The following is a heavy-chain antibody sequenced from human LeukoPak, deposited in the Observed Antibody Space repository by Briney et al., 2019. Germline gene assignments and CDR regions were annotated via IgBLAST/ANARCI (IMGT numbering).Heavy chain of an antibody. J-gene: IGHJ4*02. CDR2: TICSSSSK. CDR1: GFTFSSYI. Sequence: AVSLRLCCAASGFTFSSYIMNWIRQAPAKGLEWVSCTICSSSSKYYADSVKGRFTISRDNAKNSLFLQMNRLRGEDTAVYYCARGFYSDVSYWGQGTLVSVS. CDR3: ARGFYSDVSY. V-gene: IGHV3-21*01. D-gene: IGHD3-16*01.